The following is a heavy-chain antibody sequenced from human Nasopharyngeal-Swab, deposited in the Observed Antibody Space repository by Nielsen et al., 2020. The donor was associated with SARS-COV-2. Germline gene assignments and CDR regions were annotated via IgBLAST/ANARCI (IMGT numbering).Heavy chain of an antibody. V-gene: IGHV3-21*01. CDR1: GFTFSTYS. CDR3: TTDGVAAAWGFDI. J-gene: IGHJ3*02. CDR2: ISSSSSYI. D-gene: IGHD6-13*01. Sequence: GESLKISCAASGFTFSTYSMNWVRQAPGKGLEWVSSISSSSSYIYYADSLKGRFTISRDNAKNSLYLQMNSLRAEDTAVYYCTTDGVAAAWGFDIWGQGTMVTVSS.